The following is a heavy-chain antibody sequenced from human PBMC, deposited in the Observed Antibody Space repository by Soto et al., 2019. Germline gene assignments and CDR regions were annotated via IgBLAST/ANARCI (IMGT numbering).Heavy chain of an antibody. V-gene: IGHV4-59*08. CDR1: GGSVSSYY. D-gene: IGHD4-4*01. Sequence: SETMSLTYSVVGGSVSSYYWSWIRQSPGKGLEWIGYIYYSGSTKYKPSLMSRVTISVDTSKNQFSLKVSSATAADTAVYYCARHSNRNYGLYYFDYWGLGALVTVSS. CDR3: ARHSNRNYGLYYFDY. J-gene: IGHJ4*02. CDR2: IYYSGST.